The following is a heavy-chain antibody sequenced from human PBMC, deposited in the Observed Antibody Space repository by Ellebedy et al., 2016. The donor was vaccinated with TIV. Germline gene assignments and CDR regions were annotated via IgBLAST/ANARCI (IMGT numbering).Heavy chain of an antibody. Sequence: AASVKVSCKASGYTFTSYGISWVRQAPGQGLEWMGWISAYNGNTNYAQKVQGRVTMTTDPSTSTAYMELRSLRTDDTAVYYCVRGRYFYGSGSYHQGDFDYWGQGTLVTVSS. CDR1: GYTFTSYG. J-gene: IGHJ4*02. CDR2: ISAYNGNT. D-gene: IGHD3-10*01. V-gene: IGHV1-18*01. CDR3: VRGRYFYGSGSYHQGDFDY.